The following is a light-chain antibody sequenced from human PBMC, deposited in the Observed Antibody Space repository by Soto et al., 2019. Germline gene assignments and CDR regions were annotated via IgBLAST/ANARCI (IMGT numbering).Light chain of an antibody. V-gene: IGLV1-40*01. CDR1: SSTIGAGYD. J-gene: IGLJ7*01. Sequence: QPVLTQPPSVSGAPGQRVTISCTGSSSTIGAGYDVHWYQQLPGTAPKLLIYGNSNRPSGVPDRFSGSKSGTSASLAITGLQAEDEADYYCQSYDSSLSGSVFGGGTQLTVL. CDR2: GNS. CDR3: QSYDSSLSGSV.